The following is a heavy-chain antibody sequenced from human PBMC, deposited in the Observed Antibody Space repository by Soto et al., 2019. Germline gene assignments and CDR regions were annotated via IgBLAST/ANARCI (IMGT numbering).Heavy chain of an antibody. CDR2: IYYSGST. Sequence: ETLSLTCTVSGGSISSSSYYWGWIRQPPGKGLEWIGSIYYSGSTYYNPSLKSRVTISVDTSKNQFSLKLSSVTAAETAVYYCARQKRLRFLEWLPNWFDPWGQGTLVTVSS. D-gene: IGHD3-3*01. CDR3: ARQKRLRFLEWLPNWFDP. V-gene: IGHV4-39*01. CDR1: GGSISSSSYY. J-gene: IGHJ5*02.